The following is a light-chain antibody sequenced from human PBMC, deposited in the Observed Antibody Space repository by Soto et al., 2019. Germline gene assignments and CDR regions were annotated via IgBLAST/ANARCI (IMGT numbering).Light chain of an antibody. CDR1: QSVSSN. V-gene: IGKV3-15*01. CDR2: GAS. Sequence: EIVMTQSPATLSVSPGERATLSCRASQSVSSNLAWYQQKPGQAPRLLIYGASTRATAIPARFSGSGSGTEFTLAISSLQAEDFAVYHCQHYNNRPPYTFGQGTKREIK. CDR3: QHYNNRPPYT. J-gene: IGKJ2*01.